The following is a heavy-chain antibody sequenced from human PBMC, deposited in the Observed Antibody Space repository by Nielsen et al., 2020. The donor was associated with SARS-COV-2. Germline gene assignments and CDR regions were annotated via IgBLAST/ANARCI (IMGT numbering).Heavy chain of an antibody. Sequence: GESLKISCKGSGYSFTSHWITWVRQMPGKGLEWMGRIDPSDSYVDYSPSLQGHVAISADKSISTAYLQWSSLKASDTAMYYRARYASEYYYYYYMDVWGTGTTVTVPS. CDR2: IDPSDSYV. CDR3: ARYASEYYYYYYMDV. J-gene: IGHJ6*03. V-gene: IGHV5-10-1*01. CDR1: GYSFTSHW. D-gene: IGHD2-2*01.